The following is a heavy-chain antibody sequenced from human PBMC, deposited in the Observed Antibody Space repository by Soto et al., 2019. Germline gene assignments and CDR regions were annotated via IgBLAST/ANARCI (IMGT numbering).Heavy chain of an antibody. V-gene: IGHV4-31*03. D-gene: IGHD6-13*01. CDR1: GGSMRSGGYY. CDR3: ARFTSSSWYGDMDY. Sequence: SETLSLTCTVSGGSMRSGGYYWSWLRRHPGKGLEWIGYIYYSGSTYYNPSLKSRVTISVDTSKNQFSLKLSSVTAADTAVYYCARFTSSSWYGDMDYWGQGTLVTVSS. J-gene: IGHJ4*02. CDR2: IYYSGST.